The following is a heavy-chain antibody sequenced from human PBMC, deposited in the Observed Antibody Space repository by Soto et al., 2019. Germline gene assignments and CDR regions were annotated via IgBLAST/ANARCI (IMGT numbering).Heavy chain of an antibody. Sequence: PSETLSLTCAVSGGSISSSNWWSWVRQPPGKGLEWIGEIYHSGSTNYNPSLKSRVTISVDKSKNQFSLKVSSVTAADTAVYYCARDLYSTYYYYGMDVWGQGTTVT. CDR3: ARDLYSTYYYYGMDV. CDR1: GGSISSSNW. CDR2: IYHSGST. V-gene: IGHV4-4*02. J-gene: IGHJ6*02. D-gene: IGHD4-4*01.